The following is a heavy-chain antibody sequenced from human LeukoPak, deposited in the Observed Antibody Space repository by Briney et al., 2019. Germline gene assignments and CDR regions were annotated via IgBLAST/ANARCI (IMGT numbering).Heavy chain of an antibody. D-gene: IGHD1-26*01. Sequence: GGSLRLSCAASGFTFSSYAMHWVRQAPGKGLEYVSAISSNGGSTYYANSVKGRFTISRDNSKNTLYLQMGSLRAEDMAVYYCARAGSLGATDAFDIWGQGTMVTVSS. CDR2: ISSNGGST. V-gene: IGHV3-64*01. CDR3: ARAGSLGATDAFDI. J-gene: IGHJ3*02. CDR1: GFTFSSYA.